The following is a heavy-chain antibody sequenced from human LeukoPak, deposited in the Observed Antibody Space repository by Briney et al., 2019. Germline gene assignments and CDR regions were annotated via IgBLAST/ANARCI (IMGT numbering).Heavy chain of an antibody. Sequence: GGSLRLSCAVSGFTFSDYWMNWVRQAPGKGLEWVASIRQDGGEKPYVDSVKGRFTISRDNTKRSLYLQMSSLRAEDTAVYYCARDGTAAGLYFDLWGQGTLVTVSS. CDR2: IRQDGGEK. D-gene: IGHD6-13*01. V-gene: IGHV3-7*01. CDR1: GFTFSDYW. CDR3: ARDGTAAGLYFDL. J-gene: IGHJ4*01.